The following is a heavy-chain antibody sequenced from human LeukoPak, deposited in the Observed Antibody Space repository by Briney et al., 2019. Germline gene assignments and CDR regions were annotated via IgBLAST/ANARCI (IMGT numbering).Heavy chain of an antibody. D-gene: IGHD6-19*01. CDR1: GFTFSSYA. J-gene: IGHJ4*02. V-gene: IGHV3-30*04. CDR2: ISYDGSNK. CDR3: ARAIKAVAGTFHRDYYFDY. Sequence: PGRSLRLSCAASGFTFSSYAMHWVRQAPGKGLEWVAVISYDGSNKYYADSVKGRFTISRDNSKNTLYLQMNRLRAEDTAVYYCARAIKAVAGTFHRDYYFDYWGQGTLVTVSS.